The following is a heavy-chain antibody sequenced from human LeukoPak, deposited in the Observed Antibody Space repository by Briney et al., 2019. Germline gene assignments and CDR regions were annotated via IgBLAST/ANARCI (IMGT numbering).Heavy chain of an antibody. CDR2: ITPIIGTT. CDR1: GGTFNTHI. J-gene: IGHJ4*02. CDR3: AILVYPSYYFDY. Sequence: SVKVSCTSSGGTFNTHIFNWVRQAPGQGLEWMGKITPIIGTTKYAQRFQARVTITADRSTSTAYLELSGLTYDDTAVYYCAILVYPSYYFDYWGQGTLVTVSS. D-gene: IGHD2-8*02. V-gene: IGHV1-69*08.